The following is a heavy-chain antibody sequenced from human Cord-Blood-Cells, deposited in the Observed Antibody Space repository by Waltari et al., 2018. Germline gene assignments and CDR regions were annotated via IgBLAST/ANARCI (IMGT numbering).Heavy chain of an antibody. CDR1: GYTFTDYY. Sequence: EVQLVQSGAEVKKPGATVEISCKVSGYTFTDYYMPWVQQAPGTGLEWMGLVDPEDGETIYAEKFQGRVTITADTSTDTAYMELSSLRSEDTAVYYCATGGITIFGVVKTYNWFDPWGQGTLVTVSS. CDR3: ATGGITIFGVVKTYNWFDP. J-gene: IGHJ5*02. CDR2: VDPEDGET. V-gene: IGHV1-69-2*01. D-gene: IGHD3-3*01.